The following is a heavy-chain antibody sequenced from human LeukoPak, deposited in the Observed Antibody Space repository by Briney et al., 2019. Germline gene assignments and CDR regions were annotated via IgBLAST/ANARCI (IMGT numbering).Heavy chain of an antibody. Sequence: GGSLRLSCAASGFTFSSYAMNWVRQAPGKGLEWVSIISSSDNSTYYADSVKGRFTISRDNSKNTLFLQMNTLRAEDTAIYYCAKRAVAGTGRAFDYWGQGTLVTVSS. J-gene: IGHJ4*02. D-gene: IGHD6-19*01. V-gene: IGHV3-23*01. CDR2: ISSSDNST. CDR3: AKRAVAGTGRAFDY. CDR1: GFTFSSYA.